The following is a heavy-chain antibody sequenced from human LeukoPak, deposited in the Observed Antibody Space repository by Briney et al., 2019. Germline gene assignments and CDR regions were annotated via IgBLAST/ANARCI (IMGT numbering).Heavy chain of an antibody. CDR1: GDNVSNNSTA. CDR2: TYYRSKWYT. V-gene: IGHV6-1*01. Sequence: SQTLSLTCALSGDNVSNNSTAWDWLRQSPSRGLEWLGRTYYRSKWYTGYALSVKSRITVNPDTSKNQFSLQLNSVTPEDTAVYYCARGGGSYDYWGQGTLVTVSS. CDR3: ARGGGSYDY. J-gene: IGHJ4*02. D-gene: IGHD1-26*01.